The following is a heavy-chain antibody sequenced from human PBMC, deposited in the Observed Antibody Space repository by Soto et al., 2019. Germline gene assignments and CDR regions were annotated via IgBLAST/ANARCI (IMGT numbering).Heavy chain of an antibody. J-gene: IGHJ6*02. CDR1: GFTFDDYA. V-gene: IGHV3-9*01. CDR2: ISWNSGSI. Sequence: GGSLRLSCAASGFTFDDYAMHWVRQAPGKGLEWVSGISWNSGSIGYADSVKGRFTISRDNAKNTLYLQMNSLRAEDTAVYYCARDLGEVLRFLEWIFWMDVWGQGTTVTVSS. CDR3: ARDLGEVLRFLEWIFWMDV. D-gene: IGHD3-3*01.